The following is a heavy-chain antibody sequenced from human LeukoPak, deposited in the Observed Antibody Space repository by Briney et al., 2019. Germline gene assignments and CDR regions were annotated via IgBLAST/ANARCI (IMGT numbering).Heavy chain of an antibody. V-gene: IGHV4-39*07. Sequence: PSETLSLTCTVSGGSISSSSYYWGWIRQPPGKGLEWIGSIYYSGSTYYNPSLKSRVTISVDTSKNQFSLKLSSVTAADTAVYYCARANHSELCSSTSCRPYYYYMDVWGKGTTVTVSS. CDR1: GGSISSSSYY. J-gene: IGHJ6*03. D-gene: IGHD2-2*01. CDR2: IYYSGST. CDR3: ARANHSELCSSTSCRPYYYYMDV.